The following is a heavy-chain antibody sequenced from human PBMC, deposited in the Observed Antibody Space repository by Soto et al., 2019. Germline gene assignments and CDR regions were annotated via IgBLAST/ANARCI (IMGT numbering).Heavy chain of an antibody. J-gene: IGHJ4*02. D-gene: IGHD2-8*01. V-gene: IGHV1-3*01. Sequence: ASVKGPCKASGYSFTRYAMDWVRQTPGQRLEWIGWINAGNCNTKYSQKFQGRVTITRDTSASTAYMELSSLRSEDTAVYYCARANGCTNGVCYTGSLDYWGQGTLVTVSS. CDR3: ARANGCTNGVCYTGSLDY. CDR2: INAGNCNT. CDR1: GYSFTRYA.